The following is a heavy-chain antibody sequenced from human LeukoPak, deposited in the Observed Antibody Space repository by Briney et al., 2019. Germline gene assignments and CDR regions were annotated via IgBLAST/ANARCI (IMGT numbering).Heavy chain of an antibody. D-gene: IGHD3-22*01. V-gene: IGHV4-59*08. CDR2: IYYSGST. CDR1: GGSFSRYY. Sequence: SETLSLTCTVSGGSFSRYYWSWIRQPPGKGLEWIGYIYYSGSTNYNPSLNSRVTISVDTSKNQYSLKLSSVTAADTAVYYCARLGTDSSGYYYVIWGQGTMVTVSS. J-gene: IGHJ3*02. CDR3: ARLGTDSSGYYYVI.